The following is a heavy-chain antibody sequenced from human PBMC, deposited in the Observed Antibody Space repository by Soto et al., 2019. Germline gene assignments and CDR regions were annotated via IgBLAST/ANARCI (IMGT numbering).Heavy chain of an antibody. J-gene: IGHJ6*03. CDR1: GFTFSSYW. D-gene: IGHD2-15*01. V-gene: IGHV3-7*01. CDR3: ASSRGYCSGGSCRYYYYYYMDV. CDR2: IKQDGSEK. Sequence: GGSLRLSCAASGFTFSSYWMSWVRQAPVKGLEWVANIKQDGSEKYYVDSVKGRFTISRDNAKNSLYLQMNSLRAEDTAVYYCASSRGYCSGGSCRYYYYYYMDVWGKGTTVTVLL.